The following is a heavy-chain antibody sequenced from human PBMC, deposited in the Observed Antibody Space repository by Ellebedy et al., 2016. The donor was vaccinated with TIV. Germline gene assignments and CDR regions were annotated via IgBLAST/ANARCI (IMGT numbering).Heavy chain of an antibody. J-gene: IGHJ3*02. V-gene: IGHV3-53*01. CDR2: IYTIENTGNT. CDR1: GFTVSRSY. Sequence: PGGSLRLSCAASGFTVSRSYMGWVRQAPGRGLEWVSIIYTIENTGNTYYADSAKGRFTISRENSENTLHLQMNSQRAEDTAVYYCARIRTDYYDTGAYPGAFDMWGQGTMVTVSS. CDR3: ARIRTDYYDTGAYPGAFDM. D-gene: IGHD3-22*01.